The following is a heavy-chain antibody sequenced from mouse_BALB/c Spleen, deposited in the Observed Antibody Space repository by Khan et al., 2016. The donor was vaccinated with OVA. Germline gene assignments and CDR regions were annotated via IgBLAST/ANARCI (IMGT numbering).Heavy chain of an antibody. J-gene: IGHJ4*01. Sequence: VQLVESGPGLVVPSQSLSITCTVSGFSLSRYNIHWVRQPPGKGLEWLGMIWGGGGTEYNSTLKSRLSISQDNSKSQVFLKMNSLQTDDTAMYYCARAYYRYDGYYAMDYWGQGTSVTVSS. V-gene: IGHV2-6-4*01. CDR1: GFSLSRYN. CDR2: IWGGGGT. CDR3: ARAYYRYDGYYAMDY. D-gene: IGHD2-14*01.